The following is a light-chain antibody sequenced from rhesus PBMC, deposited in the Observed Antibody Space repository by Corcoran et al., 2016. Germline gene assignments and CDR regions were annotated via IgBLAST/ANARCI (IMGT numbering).Light chain of an antibody. V-gene: IGKV1-22*01. CDR1: QSISSW. CDR2: KAY. Sequence: DIQMTQSPSSLSASVGDTVTITCRASQSISSWLDWYQQKPGKAPKLLIYKAYSLQSGVPSRFSGRASGTDFTLTISSLQPEDVATYYCLQYSSSPFTFGPGTKLDIK. CDR3: LQYSSSPFT. J-gene: IGKJ3*01.